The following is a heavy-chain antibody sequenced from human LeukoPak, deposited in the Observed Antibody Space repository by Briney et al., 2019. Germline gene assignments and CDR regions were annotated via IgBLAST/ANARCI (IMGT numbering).Heavy chain of an antibody. CDR1: GGSISSYY. D-gene: IGHD3-22*01. CDR2: IYYSGST. CDR3: ARRVSYYDSSGYYFDY. V-gene: IGHV4-59*08. J-gene: IGHJ4*02. Sequence: SETLSLTCTVSGGSISSYYWSWIRQPPGKGLEWIGYIYYSGSTNYNPSLKSRVTISVDTSKNQFSLKLSPVTAADTAVYYCARRVSYYDSSGYYFDYWGQGTLVTVSS.